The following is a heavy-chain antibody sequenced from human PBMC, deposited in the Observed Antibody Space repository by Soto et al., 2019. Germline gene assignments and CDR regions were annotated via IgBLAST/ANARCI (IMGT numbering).Heavy chain of an antibody. V-gene: IGHV3-48*01. CDR3: ARKAGMDV. Sequence: EVHLVESGGGLVQPGGSLRLSCAASGFTFSSYSMNWVRQAPGKGLEWVSYISSSSSTIYYADSVKGRFTISRDNAKNSLYLQMNSLRAEDTAVYYCARKAGMDVWGQGTTVTVSS. CDR1: GFTFSSYS. CDR2: ISSSSSTI. J-gene: IGHJ6*02.